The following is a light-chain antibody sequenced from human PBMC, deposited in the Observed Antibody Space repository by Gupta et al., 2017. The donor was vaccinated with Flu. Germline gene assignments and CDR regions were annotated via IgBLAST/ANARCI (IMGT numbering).Light chain of an antibody. CDR3: YSPANSNHSIGV. Sequence: SFELTQDPAVSVALGQTVRITCQGDSLRNYDASWYQKKSGQAPRLVIYGKNNRHSGIPGRFSCSTSGNTASLTITGAQAEDEAEYYCYSPANSNHSIGVFGGGTKLTVL. CDR2: GKN. CDR1: SLRNYD. V-gene: IGLV3-19*01. J-gene: IGLJ3*02.